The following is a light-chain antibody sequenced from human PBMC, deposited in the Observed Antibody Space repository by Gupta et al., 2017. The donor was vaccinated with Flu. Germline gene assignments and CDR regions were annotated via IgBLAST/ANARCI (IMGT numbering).Light chain of an antibody. V-gene: IGKV2-30*02. CDR2: KVS. J-gene: IGKJ1*01. CDR3: MQGSHWPPT. Sequence: SSCRSSHSLVRRDGDTYLVWFQQRPGQAPRRLIYKVSNRDSGVPDRFSGSGSGTDFTLKISSVEADDVGVYYCMQGSHWPPTFGQGTKVELK. CDR1: HSLVRRDGDTY.